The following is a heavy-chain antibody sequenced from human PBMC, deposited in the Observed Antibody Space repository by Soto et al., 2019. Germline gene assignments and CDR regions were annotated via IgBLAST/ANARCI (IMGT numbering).Heavy chain of an antibody. V-gene: IGHV1-2*04. CDR1: GYTFTDHY. D-gene: IGHD4-17*01. CDR3: ARGRTVNFYGMDV. J-gene: IGHJ6*02. Sequence: QVQLVQSGAEVKKPGASVKVSYVASGYTFTDHYIQWVRKAPGQGLEWMGWINPHSGDTIYAQKFQGWVTLTRDSSISTAYMELSSRRSDDTAVYYCARGRTVNFYGMDVWGQGTTVTVS. CDR2: INPHSGDT.